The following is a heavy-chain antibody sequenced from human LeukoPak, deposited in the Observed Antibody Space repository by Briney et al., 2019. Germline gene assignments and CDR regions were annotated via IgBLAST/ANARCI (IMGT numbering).Heavy chain of an antibody. V-gene: IGHV4-39*01. CDR1: GGSVTSSSYY. J-gene: IGHJ4*02. CDR3: ARQPEGAVAGPVDY. CDR2: IYYSGST. D-gene: IGHD6-19*01. Sequence: SETLSLTCTVSGGSVTSSSYYWAWIRQPPGKGLEWIGSIYYSGSTSYDPSLKSRVTISVDTSKSQFSLKLTSVTAADTAVYYCARQPEGAVAGPVDYWGQGTLVTVSS.